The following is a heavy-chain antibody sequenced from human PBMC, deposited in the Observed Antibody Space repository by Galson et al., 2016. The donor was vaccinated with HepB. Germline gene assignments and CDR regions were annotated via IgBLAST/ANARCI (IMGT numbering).Heavy chain of an antibody. CDR1: RFSLRNNGEG. Sequence: PALVKPTQTLTLTCTFSRFSLRNNGEGVGWIRQPPGKALEWVAVIYWDDNRRYSPSLRTRLTITKDTSKNEVVLTMTNMAPVDTATYYCAHRYRRLGATLFDSWGQGALVTVSS. V-gene: IGHV2-5*02. CDR2: IYWDDNR. D-gene: IGHD1-26*01. CDR3: AHRYRRLGATLFDS. J-gene: IGHJ4*02.